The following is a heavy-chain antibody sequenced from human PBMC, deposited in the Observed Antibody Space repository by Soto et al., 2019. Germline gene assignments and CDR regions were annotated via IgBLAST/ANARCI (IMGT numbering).Heavy chain of an antibody. Sequence: EVQLLESGGGLVQPGGSLRLSCAASGFTFSSYAMSWVRQAPGKGLEWVSAISGSGGSTYYADSVKGRFTISRDNSKNTLYLQMNGLRAEDTAVYYCAKVDGDYLLPQGFDPWGQGTLVTVSS. CDR3: AKVDGDYLLPQGFDP. CDR1: GFTFSSYA. J-gene: IGHJ5*02. V-gene: IGHV3-23*01. CDR2: ISGSGGST. D-gene: IGHD4-17*01.